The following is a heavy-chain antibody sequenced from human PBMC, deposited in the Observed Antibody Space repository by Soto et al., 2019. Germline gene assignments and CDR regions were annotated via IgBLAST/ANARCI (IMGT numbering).Heavy chain of an antibody. D-gene: IGHD2-21*02. CDR1: GYTLTSYY. Sequence: ASVKVSCKASGYTLTSYYRQWVRQAPGQGLEWMGMINPTSDYTNYAQKFQGRVTLTSDTSTSTVYMELSSLRSEDTAMYYCARGGTAINAFDIWVQGTMLTGSS. J-gene: IGHJ3*02. CDR3: ARGGTAINAFDI. V-gene: IGHV1-46*01. CDR2: INPTSDYT.